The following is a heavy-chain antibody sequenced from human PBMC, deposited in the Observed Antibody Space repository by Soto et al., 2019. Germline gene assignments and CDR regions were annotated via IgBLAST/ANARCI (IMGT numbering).Heavy chain of an antibody. Sequence: ASVKVSCKASGYTFTSYAMHWVRQAPRQRLEWMGWINAGNGNTKYSQKFQGRVTITRDTSASTAYMELSSLRSEDTAVYYCARAPPYYDILTGYAWFDPWGQGTLVTAPQ. CDR1: GYTFTSYA. D-gene: IGHD3-9*01. CDR2: INAGNGNT. J-gene: IGHJ5*02. CDR3: ARAPPYYDILTGYAWFDP. V-gene: IGHV1-3*01.